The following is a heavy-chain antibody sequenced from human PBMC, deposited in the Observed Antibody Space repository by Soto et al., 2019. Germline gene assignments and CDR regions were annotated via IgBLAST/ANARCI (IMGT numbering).Heavy chain of an antibody. D-gene: IGHD3-10*01. CDR3: ARHNDYGDHDF. V-gene: IGHV4-39*01. CDR2: NFYSGNT. CDR1: GGSISSNTYY. Sequence: QLQLQESGPGLVRPSETLSLCCTVSGGSISSNTYYWGWIRQPPGKGLEWIGSNFYSGNTYNNSSLKSRVSISVDTSKNQLSLKLSSVTAADTAIYYCARHNDYGDHDFWGQGTLVTVSS. J-gene: IGHJ4*02.